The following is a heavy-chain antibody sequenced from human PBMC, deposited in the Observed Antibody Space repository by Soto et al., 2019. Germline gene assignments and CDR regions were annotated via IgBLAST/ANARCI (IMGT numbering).Heavy chain of an antibody. CDR3: AREQSWQEVVWWFDP. Sequence: SVKVSCKASGGTFSSYAISWVRQAPGQGLEWMGGIIPIFGTANYAQKFQGRVTMTTDESTSTAYMELTSLRSEDTAIYYCAREQSWQEVVWWFDPWCQGTLVTVFS. D-gene: IGHD2-15*01. CDR1: GGTFSSYA. CDR2: IIPIFGTA. J-gene: IGHJ5*02. V-gene: IGHV1-69*05.